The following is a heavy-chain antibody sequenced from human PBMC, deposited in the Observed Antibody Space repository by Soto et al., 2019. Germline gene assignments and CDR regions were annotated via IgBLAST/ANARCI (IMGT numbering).Heavy chain of an antibody. Sequence: PSETLSLTCAVYGGSFSGYYWSWIRQPPGKGLEWIGEINHSGSTNYNPSLKSRVTISVDTSKNQFSLKLSSVTAADTAVYYCARGRGRSIGNPTYYYYYGMDVWGQGTTVTVSS. CDR1: GGSFSGYY. V-gene: IGHV4-34*01. D-gene: IGHD2-15*01. CDR3: ARGRGRSIGNPTYYYYYGMDV. CDR2: INHSGST. J-gene: IGHJ6*02.